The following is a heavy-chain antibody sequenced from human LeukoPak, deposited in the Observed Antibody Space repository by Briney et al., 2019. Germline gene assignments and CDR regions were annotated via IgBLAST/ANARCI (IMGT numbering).Heavy chain of an antibody. J-gene: IGHJ3*02. CDR3: TRKDYGTGAFDI. D-gene: IGHD4-17*01. Sequence: GGSLRLSCAASGFTVSSNYMSWVRQAPGKGLEWVSVIYSGGSTYYADSVKGRFTISRDNSKNTPYLQMNSLRAEDTAVYYCTRKDYGTGAFDIWGQGTMVTVSS. V-gene: IGHV3-53*01. CDR1: GFTVSSNY. CDR2: IYSGGST.